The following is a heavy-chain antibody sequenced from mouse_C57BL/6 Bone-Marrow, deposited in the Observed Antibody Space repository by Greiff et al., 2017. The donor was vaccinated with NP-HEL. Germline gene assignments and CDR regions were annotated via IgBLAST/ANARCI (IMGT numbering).Heavy chain of an antibody. D-gene: IGHD2-14*01. CDR1: GYTFTSYW. CDR3: ARRVRGYAMDY. J-gene: IGHJ4*01. CDR2: IHPNSGST. V-gene: IGHV1-64*01. Sequence: QVQLQQSGAELVKPGASVKLSCKASGYTFTSYWMHWVKQRPGQGLEWIGMIHPNSGSTNYNEKFKSKATLTVDKSSSTAYMQLSSLTSEDSAVYYCARRVRGYAMDYWGQGTSVTVSS.